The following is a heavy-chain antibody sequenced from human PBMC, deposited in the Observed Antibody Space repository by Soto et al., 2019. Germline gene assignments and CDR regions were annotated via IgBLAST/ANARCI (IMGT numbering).Heavy chain of an antibody. J-gene: IGHJ4*02. CDR1: GGSFIGYY. CDR3: AATYYDFWSGYKILYYFDF. CDR2: INNSGST. D-gene: IGHD3-3*01. V-gene: IGHV4-34*01. Sequence: QVHLQQWDAGLLKPSETLSLTCAVYGGSFIGYYWSWIRQPPGKELEWIGEINNSGSTNYNPSLKRRVTISVDTSKSQFSLKLSSVTAADTAVYYCAATYYDFWSGYKILYYFDFWGQGTLVTVSS.